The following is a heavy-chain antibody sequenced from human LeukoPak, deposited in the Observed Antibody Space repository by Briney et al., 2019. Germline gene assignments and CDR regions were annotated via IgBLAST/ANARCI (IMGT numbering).Heavy chain of an antibody. D-gene: IGHD4-17*01. CDR2: ISYDGSNK. CDR1: GFTFSSYG. Sequence: GRSLRLSCAASGFTFSSYGMHWVRQAPGKGLEWVAVISYDGSNKYYADSVKGRFTISRDNSKNTLYLQMNSLRAEDTAVYYCARGRTTTWFDPWGQGTLVTVSS. CDR3: ARGRTTTWFDP. V-gene: IGHV3-30*03. J-gene: IGHJ5*02.